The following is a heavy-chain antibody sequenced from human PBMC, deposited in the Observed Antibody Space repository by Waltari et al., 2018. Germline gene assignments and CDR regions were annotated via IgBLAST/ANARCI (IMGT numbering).Heavy chain of an antibody. CDR3: AKDRSGAWSLDY. CDR2: MRNDGNTK. Sequence: QVQLVESGGGVVQPGRSLRLSCAVSGFTFRSYGMHWVRQAPGKGLEWVAFMRNDGNTKFYADSVKGRFTISRDDSKDTLYLQMNSLREEDTAVYYCAKDRSGAWSLDYWGQGTLVTVSS. CDR1: GFTFRSYG. V-gene: IGHV3-30*18. J-gene: IGHJ4*02. D-gene: IGHD6-25*01.